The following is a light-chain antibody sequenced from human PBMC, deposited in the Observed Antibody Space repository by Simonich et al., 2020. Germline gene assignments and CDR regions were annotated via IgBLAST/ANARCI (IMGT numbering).Light chain of an antibody. CDR3: QSADSSGTYVV. Sequence: SYELTQPPSVSVSPGQTARITCSGDSLPKQYAYWYQQKPGQAPVLVIYKDSERPSGITERVSGSSSGTTVTLTIRGVQAEDEADYYCQSADSSGTYVVFGGGTKLTVL. CDR2: KDS. J-gene: IGLJ2*01. V-gene: IGLV3-25*03. CDR1: SLPKQY.